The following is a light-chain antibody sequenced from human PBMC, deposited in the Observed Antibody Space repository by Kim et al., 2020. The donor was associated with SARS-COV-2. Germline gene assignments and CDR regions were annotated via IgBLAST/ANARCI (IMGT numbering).Light chain of an antibody. CDR2: DEG. Sequence: PGKTATITCGGKNIGSKRVYWYQQRPCQAPVVVVYDEGDRPSGTPERVSGSNSGNTATLTIRRVEAGDEADYYCQVWDSSSDQVVFGGGTQLTVL. V-gene: IGLV3-21*03. CDR1: NIGSKR. J-gene: IGLJ2*01. CDR3: QVWDSSSDQVV.